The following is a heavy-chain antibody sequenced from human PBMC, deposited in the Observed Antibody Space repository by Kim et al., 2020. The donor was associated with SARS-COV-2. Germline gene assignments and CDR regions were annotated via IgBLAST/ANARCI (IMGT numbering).Heavy chain of an antibody. Sequence: GGSLRLSCAASGFTFSSYAMHWVRQAPGKGLEWVAVISYDGSNKYYADSVKGRFTISRDNSKNTLYLQMNSLRAEDTAVYYCARESTFGPSDYWGQGTLV. CDR2: ISYDGSNK. CDR1: GFTFSSYA. D-gene: IGHD3-16*01. V-gene: IGHV3-30*04. J-gene: IGHJ4*02. CDR3: ARESTFGPSDY.